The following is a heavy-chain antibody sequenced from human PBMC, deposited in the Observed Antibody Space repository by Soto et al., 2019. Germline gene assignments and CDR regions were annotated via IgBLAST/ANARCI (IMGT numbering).Heavy chain of an antibody. Sequence: GGSLRLSCAASGFTLRTYTMNWVRQAPGKGLEWVSSISISSSDRYYADSVRGRFTISRDNAKNALYLQMNSLRADDTAVYFCVRGMNPLYGGQGTLVTVSS. CDR1: GFTLRTYT. V-gene: IGHV3-21*06. CDR3: VRGMNPLY. CDR2: ISISSSDR. J-gene: IGHJ4*01.